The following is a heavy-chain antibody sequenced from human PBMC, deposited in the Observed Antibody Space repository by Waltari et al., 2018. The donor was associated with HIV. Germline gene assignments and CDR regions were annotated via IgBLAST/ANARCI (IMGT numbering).Heavy chain of an antibody. J-gene: IGHJ6*03. CDR2: IRSKAYCGTT. D-gene: IGHD3-10*01. Sequence: EVQLVESGGALVQPGRSLRLSCTASGFTFGDYAMSWVRQAPGKGLEWVGFIRSKAYCGTTEYAASVKGRFTISRDDSKSIAFLQMNSLKTEDTALYYCSRVGESRYYYYMDVWGKGTTVTVSS. V-gene: IGHV3-49*04. CDR3: SRVGESRYYYYMDV. CDR1: GFTFGDYA.